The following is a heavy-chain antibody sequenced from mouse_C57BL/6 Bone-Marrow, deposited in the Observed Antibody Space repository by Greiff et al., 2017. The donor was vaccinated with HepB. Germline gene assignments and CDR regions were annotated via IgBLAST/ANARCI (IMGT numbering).Heavy chain of an antibody. Sequence: EVHLVESGGGLVKPGGSLKLSCAASGFTFSSYAMPWVRQTPEKRLEWVATISDGGSYTYYPDNVKGRFTISRDNAKNNLYLQMSHLKSEDTAMYYCASGDDYDVAYYAMDYWGQGTSATVSS. J-gene: IGHJ4*01. CDR1: GFTFSSYA. CDR3: ASGDDYDVAYYAMDY. CDR2: ISDGGSYT. V-gene: IGHV5-4*01. D-gene: IGHD2-4*01.